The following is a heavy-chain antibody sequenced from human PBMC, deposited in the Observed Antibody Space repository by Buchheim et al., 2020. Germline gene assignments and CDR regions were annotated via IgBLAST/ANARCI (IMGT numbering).Heavy chain of an antibody. D-gene: IGHD1/OR15-1a*01. V-gene: IGHV3-48*01. CDR2: ISSSSTI. J-gene: IGHJ6*02. Sequence: EVQLVESGGGLVQPGGSLRLSCAASGFTFSSYSMNWVRQAPGKGLEWVSYISSSSTIYYADSVKGRFTISRDNAKNSLYLQMNSLRAEDTAVYYCARDNNNYYYYYGMDVWGQGTT. CDR3: ARDNNNYYYYYGMDV. CDR1: GFTFSSYS.